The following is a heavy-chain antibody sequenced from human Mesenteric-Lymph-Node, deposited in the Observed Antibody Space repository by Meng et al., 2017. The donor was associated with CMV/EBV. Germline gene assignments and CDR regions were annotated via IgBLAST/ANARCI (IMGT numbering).Heavy chain of an antibody. CDR1: GASISSSSYY. D-gene: IGHD1-26*01. CDR3: ARAHGVGPTGDSFDY. V-gene: IGHV4-61*01. CDR2: IHYNDYT. J-gene: IGHJ4*02. Sequence: GASISSSSYYCTWIRQTPLKGLEYIGSIHYNDYTLCYPSPNNRVTILVDASTSKFSLRLTTVPAAATAVYYCARAHGVGPTGDSFDYWGQGILVTVSS.